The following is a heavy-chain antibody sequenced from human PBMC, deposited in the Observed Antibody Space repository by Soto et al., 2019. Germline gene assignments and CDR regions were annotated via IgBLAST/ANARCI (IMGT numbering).Heavy chain of an antibody. CDR2: ISYDGSNK. V-gene: IGHV3-30*18. J-gene: IGHJ4*02. Sequence: SGGSLRLCCAASGFGFSSYGMHWLRQAAGKGLEWVAVISYDGSNKYYADSVRGRFTISRGNSKNTLYLQMNSLRPEDTAVFYCAKERMEQYQLLPFFDYWGQGTLVTVSS. CDR3: AKERMEQYQLLPFFDY. CDR1: GFGFSSYG. D-gene: IGHD2-2*01.